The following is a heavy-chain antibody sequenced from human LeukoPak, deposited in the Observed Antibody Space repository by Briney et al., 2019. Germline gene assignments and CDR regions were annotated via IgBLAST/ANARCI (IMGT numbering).Heavy chain of an antibody. V-gene: IGHV4-59*01. CDR3: AMGYSGSYYVY. Sequence: ASETLSLTCTVSGGSISSYYWSWLRQPPGKGLEWIGYIYYSGNTNYSPSLTSRVTISVDTSKKQFSLNLRSVTAADTAVYFCAMGYSGSYYVYWGQGNLVTVSS. D-gene: IGHD1-26*01. J-gene: IGHJ4*02. CDR2: IYYSGNT. CDR1: GGSISSYY.